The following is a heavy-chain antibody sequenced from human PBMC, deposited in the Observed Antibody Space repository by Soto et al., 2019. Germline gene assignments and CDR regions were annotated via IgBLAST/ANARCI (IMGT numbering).Heavy chain of an antibody. CDR1: GGSFSGYY. Sequence: QVQLQQWGAGLLKHSETLSLTCAVYGGSFSGYYWSWIRQPPGKGLEWIGEINHSGSTNYNPSLKSRATLSVDTPKNQFSPKLSSGTAAETAVYYSARVRPGCSGGICYPGYFDYWGQGPLVTVSS. J-gene: IGHJ4*02. D-gene: IGHD2-15*01. CDR3: ARVRPGCSGGICYPGYFDY. CDR2: INHSGST. V-gene: IGHV4-34*01.